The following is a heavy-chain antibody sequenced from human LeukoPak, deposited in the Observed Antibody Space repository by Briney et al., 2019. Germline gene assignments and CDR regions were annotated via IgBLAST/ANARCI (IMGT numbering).Heavy chain of an antibody. Sequence: PGGALRLSCAASGFTFSSYGMHWVRQAPGTGLEGVAFIRYDGSNKYYADSVKGRFTISRDNSKNTLYLQMNSLKTEDTAVYYCTTDQIRGYSYGYGPVCGYWGQGTLVTVSS. CDR1: GFTFSSYG. D-gene: IGHD5-18*01. CDR2: IRYDGSNK. CDR3: TTDQIRGYSYGYGPVCGY. V-gene: IGHV3-30*02. J-gene: IGHJ4*02.